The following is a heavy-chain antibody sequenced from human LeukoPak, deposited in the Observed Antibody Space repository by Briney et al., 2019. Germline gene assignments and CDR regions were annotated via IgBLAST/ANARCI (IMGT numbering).Heavy chain of an antibody. D-gene: IGHD3-22*01. Sequence: PGGSLRLSCVASGFTFRSYSMNWVRQAPGKGLEWLSYISTSSIKHYADSVKGRFTISRDNAKNSLYLQMDSLRAEDTAVYYCATHLENYYDSSGYYPGYWGQGTLVTVSS. J-gene: IGHJ4*02. V-gene: IGHV3-48*01. CDR3: ATHLENYYDSSGYYPGY. CDR2: ISTSSIK. CDR1: GFTFRSYS.